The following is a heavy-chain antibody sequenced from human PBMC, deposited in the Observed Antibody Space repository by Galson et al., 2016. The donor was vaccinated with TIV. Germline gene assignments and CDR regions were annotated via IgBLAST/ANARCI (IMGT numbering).Heavy chain of an antibody. Sequence: SLRLSCAASGFTFSSFAMSWVRRAPGKALEWVSGISGSGGTTFYAASVKGRFSISRDNTKNTVYLQMNSLRAADTAVYYCAKDTGSLPRNWFDPWGQGTRVTVSS. J-gene: IGHJ5*02. CDR3: AKDTGSLPRNWFDP. CDR1: GFTFSSFA. D-gene: IGHD3-9*01. V-gene: IGHV3-23*01. CDR2: ISGSGGTT.